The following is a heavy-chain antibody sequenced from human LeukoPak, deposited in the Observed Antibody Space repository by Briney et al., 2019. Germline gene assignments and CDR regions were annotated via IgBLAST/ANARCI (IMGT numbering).Heavy chain of an antibody. J-gene: IGHJ4*02. CDR1: GGSISSYY. D-gene: IGHD6-6*01. CDR3: ARRRGSAARCLDY. Sequence: SETLSLTCTVSGGSISSYYWSWIRQPPGKGLEWIGYIYYSGSTNYNPSLKSRVTISVDTSKNQFSLKLSSETAADTAVYYCARRRGSAARCLDYWGQGTLVTVSS. CDR2: IYYSGST. V-gene: IGHV4-59*12.